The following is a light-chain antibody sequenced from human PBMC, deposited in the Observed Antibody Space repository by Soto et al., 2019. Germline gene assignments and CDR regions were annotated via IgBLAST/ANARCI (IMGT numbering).Light chain of an antibody. V-gene: IGLV2-14*01. CDR3: SSFTGSSTLAYV. J-gene: IGLJ1*01. CDR1: SSDVGGYNY. CDR2: EVS. Sequence: QSALTQPASVSGSPGQSITISCTGISSDVGGYNYVSWYQQHPDKAPKLMIYEVSNRPSGVSGRFSGSKSGDTASLTISGLQAEDEADYYCSSFTGSSTLAYVFGTGTKVT.